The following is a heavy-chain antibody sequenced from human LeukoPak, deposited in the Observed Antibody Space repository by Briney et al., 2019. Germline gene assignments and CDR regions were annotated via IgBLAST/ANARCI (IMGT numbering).Heavy chain of an antibody. J-gene: IGHJ4*02. D-gene: IGHD6-13*01. CDR3: ARSQSSSLIDY. CDR2: IWYDGTSK. CDR1: GFSLSAYG. Sequence: GGSLRLSCAASGFSLSAYGVHWVRQAPGKGLEWAAVIWYDGTSKDYADSVKGRFTFSRDNSKNTLYLQMNSLTVEDTAVYYCARSQSSSLIDYWGQGTLVTVSS. V-gene: IGHV3-33*01.